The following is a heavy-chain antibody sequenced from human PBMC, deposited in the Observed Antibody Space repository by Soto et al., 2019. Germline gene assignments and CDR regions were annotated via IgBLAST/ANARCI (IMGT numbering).Heavy chain of an antibody. CDR2: ISGSGGST. D-gene: IGHD2-2*01. V-gene: IGHV3-23*01. Sequence: EVQLLESGGGLVQPGGSLRLSCAASGFTFSSYAMSWVRQAPGKGLQWVSAISGSGGSTYYADSVKGRFTISRDNSKNTWYLQMNSLRAEDTAVYYCAKDIGDIVVIPASISAYYALHVWGQGTTVTVSS. CDR3: AKDIGDIVVIPASISAYYALHV. J-gene: IGHJ6*02. CDR1: GFTFSSYA.